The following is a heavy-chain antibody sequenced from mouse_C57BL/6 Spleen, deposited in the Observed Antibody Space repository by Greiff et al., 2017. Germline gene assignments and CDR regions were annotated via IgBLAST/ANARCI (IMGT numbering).Heavy chain of an antibody. J-gene: IGHJ2*01. CDR1: GYTFTDYY. D-gene: IGHD1-1*01. V-gene: IGHV1-76*01. CDR2: IYPGSGNT. Sequence: VQLQQSGAELVRPGASVKLSCTASGYTFTDYYINWVKQRPGQGLEWIARIYPGSGNTYYNEKFKGKATLTAEKSSSTAYMQLSSLTSEDSAVYFCARSGITTVNYWGQGTTLTVSS. CDR3: ARSGITTVNY.